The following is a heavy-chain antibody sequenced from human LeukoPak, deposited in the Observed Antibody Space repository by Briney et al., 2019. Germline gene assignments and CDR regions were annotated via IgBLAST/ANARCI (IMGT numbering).Heavy chain of an antibody. J-gene: IGHJ6*03. D-gene: IGHD6-13*01. Sequence: PSETLSLTCTVSGGSISSYYWTWIRQPPGKGLEWVSGISGSGGRTYYADSVKGRFTISRDNSKNTLYLQMNSLRAEDTAVYYCAKLAAVGETDMDAWSKGTTVTVSS. CDR2: ISGSGGRT. V-gene: IGHV3-23*01. CDR3: AKLAAVGETDMDA. CDR1: GGSISSYY.